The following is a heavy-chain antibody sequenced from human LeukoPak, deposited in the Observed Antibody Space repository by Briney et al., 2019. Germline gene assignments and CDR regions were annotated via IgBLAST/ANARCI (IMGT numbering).Heavy chain of an antibody. Sequence: SETLSLTCAVYGGSFSGYYWSWIRQPPGKGLEWIGFIYYSGTTNYNPSLKSRVTMSVDTTKNQFSLRLSSVIAADTAVYYCVRHTTYGGNSGFEYWGQGTLVTVSS. D-gene: IGHD4-17*01. J-gene: IGHJ4*02. CDR3: VRHTTYGGNSGFEY. V-gene: IGHV4-59*08. CDR1: GGSFSGYY. CDR2: IYYSGTT.